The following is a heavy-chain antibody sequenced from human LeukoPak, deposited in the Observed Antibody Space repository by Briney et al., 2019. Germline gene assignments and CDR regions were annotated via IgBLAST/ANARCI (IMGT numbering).Heavy chain of an antibody. Sequence: GGSLRLSCTASGFTFGDYAMSWVRQAPGKGLEWVGFIRSKAYGGTTEYDASVKGRFTISRDDSKSIAYLQMNSLKTEDTAVYYCTREMGRGASWVLDYWGQGTLVTVSS. CDR3: TREMGRGASWVLDY. D-gene: IGHD3-10*01. CDR1: GFTFGDYA. CDR2: IRSKAYGGTT. J-gene: IGHJ4*02. V-gene: IGHV3-49*04.